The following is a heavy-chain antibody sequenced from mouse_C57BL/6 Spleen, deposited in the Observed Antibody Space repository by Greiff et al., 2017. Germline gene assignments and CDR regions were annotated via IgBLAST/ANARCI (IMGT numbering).Heavy chain of an antibody. CDR2: IYPSDSET. D-gene: IGHD2-4*01. CDR3: ARGGLRAMDD. J-gene: IGHJ4*01. Sequence: QVQLQQPGAELVRPGSSVKLSCKASGYTFTSYWMDWVKQRPGQGLEWIGNIYPSDSETHYNQKFKDKATLTVEKSSSTAFMQPSSLTSEDSAVYYCARGGLRAMDDWGQGTSVTVSA. CDR1: GYTFTSYW. V-gene: IGHV1-61*01.